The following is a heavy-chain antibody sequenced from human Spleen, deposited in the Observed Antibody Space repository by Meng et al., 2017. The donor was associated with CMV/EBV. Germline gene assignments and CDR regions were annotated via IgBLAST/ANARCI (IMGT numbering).Heavy chain of an antibody. CDR3: ARIEGTGTIDY. Sequence: SETLSLTCTVSGESISSHLWSWIRRPPGKGLEWIGYIYYSGTTNYNPSLTSRVAISVDTSKNHFSLKLRSVTAADSAVYYCARIEGTGTIDYWGQGTLVTVSS. V-gene: IGHV4-59*11. CDR2: IYYSGTT. D-gene: IGHD1-1*01. J-gene: IGHJ4*02. CDR1: GESISSHL.